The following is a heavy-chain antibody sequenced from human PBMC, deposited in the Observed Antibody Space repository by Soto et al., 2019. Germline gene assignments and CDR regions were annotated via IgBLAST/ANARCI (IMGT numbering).Heavy chain of an antibody. J-gene: IGHJ4*02. CDR2: IKSKTDGGTT. V-gene: IGHV3-15*01. Sequence: GGSQRHWCGVSGFTFGNPWMSWVRQAPGKGLEWVGRIKSKTDGGTTDYAAPVKGRFTISRDDSKNTLYLQMNSLKTEDTAVYYCTTDFTSYGDYDFDNWGQGTLVTVSS. CDR1: GFTFGNPW. D-gene: IGHD4-17*01. CDR3: TTDFTSYGDYDFDN.